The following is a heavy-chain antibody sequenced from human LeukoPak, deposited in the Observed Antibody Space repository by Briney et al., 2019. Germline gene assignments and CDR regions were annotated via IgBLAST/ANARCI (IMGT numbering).Heavy chain of an antibody. CDR3: ASRSTSPPTFDY. CDR2: IYYSGST. Sequence: SETLSLTCTVSGGSISSSSYYWGWIRQPPGKGLEWIGSIYYSGSTYYNPSLKSRVTISVDTSKNQFSLKLSSVTAADTAVYYCASRSTSPPTFDYWGQGTLVTVSS. CDR1: GGSISSSSYY. J-gene: IGHJ4*02. D-gene: IGHD2-2*01. V-gene: IGHV4-39*01.